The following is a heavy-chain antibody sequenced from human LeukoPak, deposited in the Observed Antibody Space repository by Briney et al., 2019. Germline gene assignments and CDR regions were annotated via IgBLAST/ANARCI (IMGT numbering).Heavy chain of an antibody. CDR1: GYSFTSYW. J-gene: IGHJ3*02. V-gene: IGHV5-51*01. Sequence: GESLKISCKGSGYSFTSYWIGWVRQMPGKGLEWMGIIYPGDSDTRYSPSFQGQVTISADKSISTAYLQWSSLKASDTAMYYCAGPRAQDYYDSSGYLGDAFDIWGQGTMVTVSS. CDR2: IYPGDSDT. CDR3: AGPRAQDYYDSSGYLGDAFDI. D-gene: IGHD3-22*01.